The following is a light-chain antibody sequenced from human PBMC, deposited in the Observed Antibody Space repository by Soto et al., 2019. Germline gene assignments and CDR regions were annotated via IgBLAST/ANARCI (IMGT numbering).Light chain of an antibody. V-gene: IGKV3-15*01. J-gene: IGKJ2*01. Sequence: EIVMTQSPGTLSVSPRERATLSCRASQSVNSNLAWYQQKPGHSPRLLIYGASTRVTGIPARFSGSGSGTEFTLTISSLQSEDFAIYYCQQHNSWPPVFGQGTKLEIK. CDR2: GAS. CDR1: QSVNSN. CDR3: QQHNSWPPV.